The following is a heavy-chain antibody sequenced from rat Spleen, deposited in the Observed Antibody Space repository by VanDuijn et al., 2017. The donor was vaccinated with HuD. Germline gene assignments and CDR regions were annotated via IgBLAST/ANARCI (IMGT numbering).Heavy chain of an antibody. J-gene: IGHJ2*01. CDR2: ISYEGSST. CDR1: GFTFSDYY. D-gene: IGHD1-2*01. V-gene: IGHV5-22*01. Sequence: EVQLVESGGGLVQPGRSLKLSCAASGFTFSDYYMAWVRPAPKKGLEWVASISYEGSSTYYGDSVKGRFTISRDNAKSTLYLQMNSLRSEDTATYYCARQGQLVWDYWGQGVMVTVSS. CDR3: ARQGQLVWDY.